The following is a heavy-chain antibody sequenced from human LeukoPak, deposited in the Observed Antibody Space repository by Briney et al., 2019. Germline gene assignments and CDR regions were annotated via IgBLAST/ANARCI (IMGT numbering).Heavy chain of an antibody. CDR2: ISDDGRST. J-gene: IGHJ4*02. CDR1: GFTFNNYA. V-gene: IGHV3-23*01. Sequence: GGSLRLSCAASGFTFNNYAMSWVRQAPGKGLEWVSAISDDGRSTYSADSVKGRFTISRDNSKNTLYLQMNSLRAEDTAVYFCVKGSAAGRPYHFDYWGQGTLVAVSS. D-gene: IGHD2-21*01. CDR3: VKGSAAGRPYHFDY.